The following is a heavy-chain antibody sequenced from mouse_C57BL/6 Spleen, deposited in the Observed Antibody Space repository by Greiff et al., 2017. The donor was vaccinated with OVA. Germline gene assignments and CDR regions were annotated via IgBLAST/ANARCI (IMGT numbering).Heavy chain of an antibody. CDR3: ASSPSNWAWFAY. J-gene: IGHJ3*01. CDR1: GYTFTDYN. Sequence: VQLKESGPELVKPGASVKIPCKASGYTFTDYNMDWVKQSHGKSLEWIGDINPNNGGTIYNQKFKGKATLTVDKSSSTAYLELRSLTSDDTAVYSCASSPSNWAWFAYWGQGTLVTVSA. V-gene: IGHV1-18*01. CDR2: INPNNGGT. D-gene: IGHD4-1*02.